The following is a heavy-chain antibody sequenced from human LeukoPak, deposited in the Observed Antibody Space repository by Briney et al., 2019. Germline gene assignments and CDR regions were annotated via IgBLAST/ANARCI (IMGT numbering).Heavy chain of an antibody. V-gene: IGHV4-59*01. Sequence: SETLSLTCTVSGASISSYYWSWIRQPPGKGLEWIGYFSYSGNTNYNPSLKSRVTVSVDTSKNQFSLKLTSVTAADTAVYHCARGPLDSGYTYFDYWGQGTLVTVSS. CDR3: ARGPLDSGYTYFDY. J-gene: IGHJ4*02. D-gene: IGHD5-12*01. CDR1: GASISSYY. CDR2: FSYSGNT.